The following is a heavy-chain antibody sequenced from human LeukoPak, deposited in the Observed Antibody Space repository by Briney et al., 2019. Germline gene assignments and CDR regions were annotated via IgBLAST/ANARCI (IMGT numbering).Heavy chain of an antibody. Sequence: GGSLRLSCAASGFTFSSYGMHWVRQAPGKGLEWVAVISYDGSNKYYADSVKGRFTISRDNSKNTLYLQMNSLRAEDTAVYYCAKDPGAAGNDPFFDYWGQGTLVTVSS. D-gene: IGHD6-13*01. V-gene: IGHV3-30*18. CDR2: ISYDGSNK. J-gene: IGHJ4*02. CDR3: AKDPGAAGNDPFFDY. CDR1: GFTFSSYG.